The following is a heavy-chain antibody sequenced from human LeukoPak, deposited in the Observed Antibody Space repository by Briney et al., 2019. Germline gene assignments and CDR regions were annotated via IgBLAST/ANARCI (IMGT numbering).Heavy chain of an antibody. V-gene: IGHV1-69*13. CDR2: IIPIFGTA. CDR1: GGTFSSYA. D-gene: IGHD3-22*01. J-gene: IGHJ4*02. Sequence: SVKVSCKASGGTFSSYAISWVRQAPGQGLEWMGGIIPIFGTANYAQKFQGRVTITADESTSTAYMELSSLRSEDTAVYYCARGKNYYDSSLGYFDYWGQGTLVTVSS. CDR3: ARGKNYYDSSLGYFDY.